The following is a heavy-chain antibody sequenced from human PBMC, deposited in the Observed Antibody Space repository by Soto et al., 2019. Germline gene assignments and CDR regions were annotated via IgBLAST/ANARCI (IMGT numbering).Heavy chain of an antibody. D-gene: IGHD2-2*02. CDR3: ARAKYCSSTSCYIPYYYYYMDV. J-gene: IGHJ6*03. CDR1: GGSFSGYY. V-gene: IGHV4-34*01. Sequence: QVQLQQWGAGLLKPSETLSLTCAVYGGSFSGYYWSWIRQPPGKGLEWIGEINHSGSTNCNPSLKSRVTISVDTSKNQFSLKLSAVTAADTAVYYCARAKYCSSTSCYIPYYYYYMDVWGKGTTVTVSS. CDR2: INHSGST.